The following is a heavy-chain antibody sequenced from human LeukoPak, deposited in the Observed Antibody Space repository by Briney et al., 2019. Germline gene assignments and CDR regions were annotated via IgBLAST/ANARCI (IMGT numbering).Heavy chain of an antibody. Sequence: GGSLRLSCAAAGFTVSSNYMSWVRQAPGRGLEWVSVIYSGGFTYYADSVKGRFTISRDNSKNTLYLQMNSLRAEDTAVYYCAKGFRGTLPNWFDPWGQGTLVTVSS. CDR1: GFTVSSNY. CDR3: AKGFRGTLPNWFDP. V-gene: IGHV3-53*01. D-gene: IGHD5-24*01. CDR2: IYSGGFT. J-gene: IGHJ5*02.